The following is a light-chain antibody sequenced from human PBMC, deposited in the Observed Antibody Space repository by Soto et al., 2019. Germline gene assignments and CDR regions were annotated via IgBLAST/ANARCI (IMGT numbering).Light chain of an antibody. CDR1: QSLLNSNGFNY. V-gene: IGKV2-28*01. CDR2: LGS. CDR3: MQALQSPLT. Sequence: DIVLTQSPLSLPVTPGEPASISCRSSQSLLNSNGFNYLDWYLQKPGQSPQLLIFLGSIWASGVPDRFSASGSSTEFTLKISRVDAEDVGVYYWMQALQSPLTFGGVTKVDSK. J-gene: IGKJ4*01.